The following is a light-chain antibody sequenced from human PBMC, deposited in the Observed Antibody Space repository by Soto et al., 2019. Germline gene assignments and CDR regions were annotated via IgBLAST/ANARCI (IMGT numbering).Light chain of an antibody. CDR3: QQYNNWPPWWT. J-gene: IGKJ1*01. V-gene: IGKV3-15*01. CDR1: QSVSSN. Sequence: EIVMTQSPATLSVSPGERATLSCRASQSVSSNLAWYQRKPGQAPSLLIFAPSTRATGIPARFSGSGSGTEFTLTISSLQSEDFAVYYCQQYNNWPPWWTFGQGTKVEIK. CDR2: APS.